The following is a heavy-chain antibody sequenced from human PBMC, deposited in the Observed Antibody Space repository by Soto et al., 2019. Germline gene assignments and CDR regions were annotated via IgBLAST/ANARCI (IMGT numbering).Heavy chain of an antibody. V-gene: IGHV4-59*01. CDR2: IYYSGST. CDR3: ARVRSLRPRYFAY. CDR1: GGSIISYY. D-gene: IGHD4-17*01. Sequence: SETLSLTCTVSGGSIISYYWSWILQPPWKGLEWIGYIYYSGSTYYNPSLKSRVTISVDTSKNQFSLKLSSVTAADTAVYYCARVRSLRPRYFAYWGQGTLVTVSS. J-gene: IGHJ4*02.